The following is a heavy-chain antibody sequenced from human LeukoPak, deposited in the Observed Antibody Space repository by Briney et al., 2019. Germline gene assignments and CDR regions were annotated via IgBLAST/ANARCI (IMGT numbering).Heavy chain of an antibody. V-gene: IGHV4-61*08. CDR1: GGSISSGGYY. D-gene: IGHD6-13*01. J-gene: IGHJ2*01. Sequence: SETLSLTCTVSGGSISSGGYYWSWIRQPPGKGLEWIGYIYYSGSTNYNPSLKSRVTISVDTSRNQFSLKVSSVTAADTAVYYCARQGRHIAAAGHWYFDLWGRGTLVTVSS. CDR2: IYYSGST. CDR3: ARQGRHIAAAGHWYFDL.